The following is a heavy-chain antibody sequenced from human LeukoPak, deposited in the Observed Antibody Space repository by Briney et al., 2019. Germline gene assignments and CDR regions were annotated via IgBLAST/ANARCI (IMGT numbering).Heavy chain of an antibody. D-gene: IGHD2-2*02. CDR1: GYTFTSYG. V-gene: IGHV1-18*01. Sequence: ASVKVSCKASGYTFTSYGISWVRQAPGQGLEWMGWISAYNGNTNYAQKLQGRVTMTTDTSTSTAYMELRSLRSDDTAVYYCVRTTSYCSGSSCYNYWGQGTLLTVST. J-gene: IGHJ4*02. CDR2: ISAYNGNT. CDR3: VRTTSYCSGSSCYNY.